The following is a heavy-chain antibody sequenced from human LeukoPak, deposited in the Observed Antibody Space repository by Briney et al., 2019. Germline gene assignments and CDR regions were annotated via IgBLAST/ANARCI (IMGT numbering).Heavy chain of an antibody. J-gene: IGHJ6*03. CDR3: ARGAWFGDPRDYYMDV. CDR1: GSTFTIYY. Sequence: VKVSCNASGSTFTIYYMHWVRQAPGQGLEWMGWVNPNSGGTNYTQKFQGRVTMTRDTSISTAYMELSRLRSDDTAVYYCARGAWFGDPRDYYMDVWGKGTTVTVSS. V-gene: IGHV1-2*02. D-gene: IGHD3-10*01. CDR2: VNPNSGGT.